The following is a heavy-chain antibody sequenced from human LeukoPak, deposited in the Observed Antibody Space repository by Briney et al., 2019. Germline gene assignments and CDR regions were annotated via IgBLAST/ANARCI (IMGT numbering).Heavy chain of an antibody. CDR2: INPNSGGT. D-gene: IGHD4-17*01. CDR1: GYTFTGYY. V-gene: IGHV1-2*02. Sequence: ASVKVSCKASGYTFTGYYMHWVRQAPGQGLEWMGWINPNSGGTNYAQKFQGRVTITADKSTSTAYMELSSLRSEDTAVYYCASLSADGDYDYFDYWGQGTLVTVSS. CDR3: ASLSADGDYDYFDY. J-gene: IGHJ4*02.